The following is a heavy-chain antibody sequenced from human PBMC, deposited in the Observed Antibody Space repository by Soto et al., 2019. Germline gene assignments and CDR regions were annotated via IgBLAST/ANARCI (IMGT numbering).Heavy chain of an antibody. Sequence: GESLKISCKGSGYSFTSYWISWVRQMPGKGLEWMGRIDPSDSYTNYSPYFQGHVTISADKSISTAYLQWSSLKASDTAMYYCARHGKGYSGYVYFDYWGQGTLVTVSS. V-gene: IGHV5-10-1*01. CDR1: GYSFTSYW. D-gene: IGHD5-12*01. J-gene: IGHJ4*02. CDR3: ARHGKGYSGYVYFDY. CDR2: IDPSDSYT.